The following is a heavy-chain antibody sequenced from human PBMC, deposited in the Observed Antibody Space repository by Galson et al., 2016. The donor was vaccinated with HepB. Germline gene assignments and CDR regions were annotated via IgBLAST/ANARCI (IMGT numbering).Heavy chain of an antibody. CDR1: GFPFSNYA. CDR2: IRYDASKT. Sequence: SLRLSCAASGFPFSNYAMHWVRQAPGKGLEWVAGIRYDASKTYYADSVKGRFTISRDNSKSTVYMQMNSLRADDTAVYYCARDIAAPPGGWFDPWGQGTLVIVSS. D-gene: IGHD6-6*01. CDR3: ARDIAAPPGGWFDP. V-gene: IGHV3-33*01. J-gene: IGHJ5*02.